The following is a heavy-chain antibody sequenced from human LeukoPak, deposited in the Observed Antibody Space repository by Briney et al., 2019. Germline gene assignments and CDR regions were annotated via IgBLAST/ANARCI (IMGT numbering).Heavy chain of an antibody. V-gene: IGHV1-2*02. CDR1: GYTFTGYY. J-gene: IGHJ4*02. D-gene: IGHD3-22*01. CDR2: INPNSGGT. CDR3: ASGWLNRLFDY. Sequence: ASVTVSCKASGYTFTGYYMHWVRQAPGQGLEWMGWINPNSGGTSYAQKFQGRVTMTRDTSISAAYMELSRLRSDDTAVYYCASGWLNRLFDYWGQGTLVTVSS.